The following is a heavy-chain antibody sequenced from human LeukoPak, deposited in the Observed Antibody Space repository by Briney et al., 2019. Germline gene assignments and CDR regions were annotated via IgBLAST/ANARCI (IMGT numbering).Heavy chain of an antibody. CDR2: ISGTGGST. CDR1: GFTFSSYG. Sequence: GGILRLSYAASGFTFSSYGMTWVRQAPGKGLEWVSAISGTGGSTYYADSVKGRFTISRDNSKNTLYLQMNSLRAEDTAVYYCAKGRSVWGSYRYVYWGQGTLVTVSS. CDR3: AKGRSVWGSYRYVY. V-gene: IGHV3-23*01. J-gene: IGHJ4*02. D-gene: IGHD3-16*02.